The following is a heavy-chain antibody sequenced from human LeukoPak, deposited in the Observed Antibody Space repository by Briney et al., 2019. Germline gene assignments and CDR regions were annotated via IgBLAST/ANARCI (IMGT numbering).Heavy chain of an antibody. CDR1: GFTFSSYW. J-gene: IGHJ4*02. CDR3: ARERVGIKWELNQGSFVDY. CDR2: IKQDGSEK. V-gene: IGHV3-7*01. Sequence: GGSLRLSCAASGFTFSSYWMSWVRQAPGKGLEWVANIKQDGSEKYYVDSVKGRFTISRDNAKNSLYLQMNSLRAEDTAVYYCARERVGIKWELNQGSFVDYWGQGTLVTVSS. D-gene: IGHD1-26*01.